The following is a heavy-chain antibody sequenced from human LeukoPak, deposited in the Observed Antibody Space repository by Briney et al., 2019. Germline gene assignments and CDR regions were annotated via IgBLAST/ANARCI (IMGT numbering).Heavy chain of an antibody. CDR2: INPNSGGT. CDR3: ARLVRGVYYFDY. D-gene: IGHD6-19*01. V-gene: IGHV1-2*06. Sequence: ASVKVSCKASGYTFTGYYMHWVRQAPGQGLEWMGRINPNSGGTNYAQKFQGRVTMTRDTSISTAYMELSRLRSDDTAVYYCARLVRGVYYFDYWGQGTLVTVSS. CDR1: GYTFTGYY. J-gene: IGHJ4*02.